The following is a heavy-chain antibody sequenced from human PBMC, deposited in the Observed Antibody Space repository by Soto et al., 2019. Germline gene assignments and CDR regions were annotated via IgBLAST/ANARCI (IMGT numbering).Heavy chain of an antibody. Sequence: GGSLRLSCAASGFTFSSYWMSWVRQAPGKGLEWVANIKQDGSEKYYVDSVKGRFTISRDNAKNSLYLQMNSLRAEDTAVYYCARESDPDFWSGSNFDYWGQGTLVTVSS. CDR2: IKQDGSEK. D-gene: IGHD3-3*01. J-gene: IGHJ4*02. CDR1: GFTFSSYW. CDR3: ARESDPDFWSGSNFDY. V-gene: IGHV3-7*01.